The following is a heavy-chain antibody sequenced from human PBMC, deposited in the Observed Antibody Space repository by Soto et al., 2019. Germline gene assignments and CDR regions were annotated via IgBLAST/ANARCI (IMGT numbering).Heavy chain of an antibody. Sequence: PGGSLRLSCAASGFTFSSYAMSWVRQAPGKGLEWVSAISGSGGSTYYADSVKGRFTISRDNSKNTLYLQMNSLRAEDTAVYYCAKAKTGIAAAGTFLGWFDPWGQGTLVTVSS. CDR2: ISGSGGST. V-gene: IGHV3-23*01. CDR1: GFTFSSYA. D-gene: IGHD6-13*01. J-gene: IGHJ5*02. CDR3: AKAKTGIAAAGTFLGWFDP.